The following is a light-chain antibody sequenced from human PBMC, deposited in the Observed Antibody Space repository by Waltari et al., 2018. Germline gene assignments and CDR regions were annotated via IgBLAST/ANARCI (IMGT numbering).Light chain of an antibody. V-gene: IGKV1-39*01. J-gene: IGKJ5*01. CDR1: QVIDKY. CDR3: QQSYTTPRGT. Sequence: DIQMTQSPPSLSASVGDRVTITCRASQVIDKYLNWYQHKPGKAPRLLIYAASSLLSGVPSRFSGSGSGTDFTLTINSLQPEDFATYYCQQSYTTPRGTFGQGTRLDIK. CDR2: AAS.